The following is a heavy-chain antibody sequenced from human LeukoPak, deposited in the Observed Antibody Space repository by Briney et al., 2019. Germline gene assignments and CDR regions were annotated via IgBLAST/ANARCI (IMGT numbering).Heavy chain of an antibody. V-gene: IGHV3-21*01. Sequence: GSLRISCTASGFTIKTYTMNWVRQAPGKGLEWVSSTSSSSSYIYYADSVKGRFTISRDNAKKSLYLQMNRLRAEDTAVYFCARADTSDILTGYSDYWGQGTLVTVSS. CDR1: GFTIKTYT. D-gene: IGHD3-9*01. CDR2: TSSSSSYI. CDR3: ARADTSDILTGYSDY. J-gene: IGHJ4*02.